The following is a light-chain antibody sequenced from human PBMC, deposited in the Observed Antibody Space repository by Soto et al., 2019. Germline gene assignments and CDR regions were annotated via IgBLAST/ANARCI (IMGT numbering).Light chain of an antibody. Sequence: ENVWTQSPGTLSLSPGERATLSCRASQSLSSSYLAWYQQKPGQAPRLLIYGASSRATGIPDRFSGSGSGTDFTLTISRLEPEDFAVYYCQQFATSPLTFGGGTKVEIK. CDR2: GAS. CDR1: QSLSSSY. V-gene: IGKV3-20*01. J-gene: IGKJ4*01. CDR3: QQFATSPLT.